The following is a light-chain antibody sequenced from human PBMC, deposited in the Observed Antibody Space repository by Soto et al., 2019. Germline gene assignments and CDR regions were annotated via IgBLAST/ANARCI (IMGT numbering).Light chain of an antibody. CDR3: QESHST. J-gene: IGKJ2*01. CDR2: AAS. V-gene: IGKV1-39*01. CDR1: QSIGTY. Sequence: DAQMTQSPSSLSASVGDSVTITCRASQSIGTYLDWYQHKPGKAPKLLIYAASSLQSGVPSRSSGSGSGTDFTLTISSLQPEDFATYYCQESHSTFGQGTKVAIK.